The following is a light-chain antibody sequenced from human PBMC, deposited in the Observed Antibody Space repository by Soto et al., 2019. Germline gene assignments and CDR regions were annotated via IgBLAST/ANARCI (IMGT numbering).Light chain of an antibody. CDR2: EVG. CDR3: CSYAGSYTLGV. J-gene: IGLJ1*01. CDR1: SSDVGGSNR. Sequence: QSVLTQPASVTGSPGQSITISCTGTSSDVGGSNRVSWYRHYPGTAPKLIIYEVGNRPSGISDRFSASKSGNTASLIISGLQPEDEADYYCCSYAGSYTLGVFGTGTKVTVL. V-gene: IGLV2-14*01.